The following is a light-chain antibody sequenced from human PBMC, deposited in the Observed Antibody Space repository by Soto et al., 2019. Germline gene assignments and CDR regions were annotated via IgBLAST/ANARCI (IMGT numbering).Light chain of an antibody. Sequence: EVVLTQSPATLSLSPGERATLSCRASQNVRTFLDWYQQKPGQAPRLLIYGASSRATGIPDRFSGSGSGTDFTLTISSLEPEDFAVYYCQQRTSWPPWTFGQGTKVDIK. CDR1: QNVRTF. CDR2: GAS. J-gene: IGKJ1*01. V-gene: IGKV3-11*01. CDR3: QQRTSWPPWT.